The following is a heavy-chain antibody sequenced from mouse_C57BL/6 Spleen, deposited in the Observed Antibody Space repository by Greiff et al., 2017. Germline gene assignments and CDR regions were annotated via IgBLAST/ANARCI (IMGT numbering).Heavy chain of an antibody. V-gene: IGHV1-55*01. CDR2: IYPGSGST. J-gene: IGHJ1*03. CDR1: GYTFTSYW. D-gene: IGHD1-1*01. Sequence: QVQLKQPGAELVKPGASVKMSCKASGYTFTSYWITWVKQRPGQGLEWIGDIYPGSGSTNYNEKFKSKATLTVDTSSSTAYMQLSSLTSEDSAVYYCARYGYGRGYFDVWGTGTTVTVSS. CDR3: ARYGYGRGYFDV.